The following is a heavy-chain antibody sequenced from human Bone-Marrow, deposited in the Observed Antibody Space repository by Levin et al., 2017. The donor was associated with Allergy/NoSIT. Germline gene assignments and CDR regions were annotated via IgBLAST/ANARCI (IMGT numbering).Heavy chain of an antibody. D-gene: IGHD6-13*01. Sequence: GESLKISCKTSGYSFTGYYIIWVRQAPGQGLEWIGKFSAYNADADYAEKFKGRVTMTADTSTTTAYLALRTLRSDDTAFYYGAITAGHTDFDFWGQGTLVSVSS. CDR1: GYSFTGYY. CDR2: FSAYNADA. J-gene: IGHJ4*02. V-gene: IGHV1-18*01. CDR3: AITAGHTDFDF.